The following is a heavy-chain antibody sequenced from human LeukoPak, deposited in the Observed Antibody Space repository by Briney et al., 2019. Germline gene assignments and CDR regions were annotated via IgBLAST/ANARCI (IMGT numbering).Heavy chain of an antibody. D-gene: IGHD3-22*01. CDR3: ARGTIPNYYDSSGYLPFDY. Sequence: SVKVSCKASGGTFSSYAISWVRQAPGQGLEWMGGIIPIFGTANYAQKFQGRVTVTTDESTSTAYMELSSLRSEDTAVYYCARGTIPNYYDSSGYLPFDYWGQGTLVTVSS. V-gene: IGHV1-69*05. CDR1: GGTFSSYA. J-gene: IGHJ4*02. CDR2: IIPIFGTA.